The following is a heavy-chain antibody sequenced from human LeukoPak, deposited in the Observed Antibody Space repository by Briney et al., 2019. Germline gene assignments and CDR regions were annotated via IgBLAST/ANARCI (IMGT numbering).Heavy chain of an antibody. CDR3: ARVEVRQNYFDY. CDR2: ISAYNGNT. CDR1: GYTFISYG. J-gene: IGHJ4*02. D-gene: IGHD1-1*01. V-gene: IGHV1-18*01. Sequence: ASVKVSCKASGYTFISYGISWVRQAPGQGLEWMGWISAYNGNTNYAQKLQGRVTMTTDTSTSTAYMELRSLRSDDTAVYYCARVEVRQNYFDYWGQGTLVTVSS.